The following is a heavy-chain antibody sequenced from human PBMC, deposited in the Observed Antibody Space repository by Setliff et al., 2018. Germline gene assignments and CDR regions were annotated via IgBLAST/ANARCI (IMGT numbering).Heavy chain of an antibody. CDR1: GGSINSGGFY. Sequence: SETLSLTCTVSGGSINSGGFYWSWLRQPAGKRLEWIGHFYSSGATDYNLSLKSRVTIPLDTSKNQFSLKLTSVTAADTAVYFCARESATLGEFPLYYFDYWGQGIPVTVSS. D-gene: IGHD3-10*01. V-gene: IGHV4-61*09. J-gene: IGHJ4*02. CDR2: FYSSGAT. CDR3: ARESATLGEFPLYYFDY.